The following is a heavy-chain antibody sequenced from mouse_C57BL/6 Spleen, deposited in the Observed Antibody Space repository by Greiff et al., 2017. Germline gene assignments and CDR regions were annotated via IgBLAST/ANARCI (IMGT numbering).Heavy chain of an antibody. CDR1: GFTFSSYA. J-gene: IGHJ4*01. CDR2: ISDGGSYT. CDR3: ARDYYGSIPFMDY. D-gene: IGHD1-1*01. Sequence: EVKLMESGGGLVKPGGSLKLSCAASGFTFSSYAMSWVRQTPEKRLEWVATISDGGSYTYYPDNVKGRFTISRDNAKNNLYLQMSHLKSDDTAMYYCARDYYGSIPFMDYWGQGTSVTVSS. V-gene: IGHV5-4*01.